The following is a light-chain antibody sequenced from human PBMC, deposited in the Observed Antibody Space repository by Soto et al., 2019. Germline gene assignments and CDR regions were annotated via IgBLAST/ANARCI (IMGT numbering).Light chain of an antibody. CDR2: DAS. V-gene: IGKV1-5*01. J-gene: IGKJ2*01. CDR1: QSISSW. CDR3: QQYNSYWYT. Sequence: DIQMTQSPSTLSASVGDRVTITCRASQSISSWLAWYQQKPGKAPNLLIYDASSLQSGVPSRFSGSGSGTEFTLTISSLQPDDFATYYCQQYNSYWYTFGQGTKVDIK.